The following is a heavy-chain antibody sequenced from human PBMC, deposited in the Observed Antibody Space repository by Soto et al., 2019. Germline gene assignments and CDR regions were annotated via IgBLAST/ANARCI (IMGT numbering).Heavy chain of an antibody. CDR2: INHSGST. V-gene: IGHV4-34*01. Sequence: SDALSQTYNFFGWAFSDLYWSGIRQPPGTGLEWIGEINHSGSTNYNPSLKSRVTISVDTSKNQFSLKLSSVTAADTAVYYCARGGYYDILTGYGPWGQGTLVTVSS. D-gene: IGHD3-9*01. CDR3: ARGGYYDILTGYGP. J-gene: IGHJ5*02. CDR1: GWAFSDLY.